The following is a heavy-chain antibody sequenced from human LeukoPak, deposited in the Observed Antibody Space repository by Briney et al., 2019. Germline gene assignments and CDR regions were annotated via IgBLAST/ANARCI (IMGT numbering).Heavy chain of an antibody. CDR2: IYYSGST. CDR3: ARDLLAARLDY. D-gene: IGHD6-6*01. J-gene: IGHJ4*02. V-gene: IGHV4-39*07. Sequence: TPSETLSLTCTVSGDSISTSNSYWGWIRQPPGKGLEWIGSIYYSGSTYYNPSLKSRVTISVDTSKNQFSLKLSSVTAADTAVYYCARDLLAARLDYWGQGTLVTVSS. CDR1: GDSISTSNSY.